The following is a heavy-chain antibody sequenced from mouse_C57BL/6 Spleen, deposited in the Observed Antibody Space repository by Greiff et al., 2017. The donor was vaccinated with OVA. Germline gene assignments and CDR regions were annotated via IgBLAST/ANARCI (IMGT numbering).Heavy chain of an antibody. V-gene: IGHV7-3*01. D-gene: IGHD2-12*01. CDR3: ARYDVTTPVDY. Sequence: EVMLVESGGGLVQPGGSLSLSCAASGFTFTDYYMSWVRQPPGKALEWLGFIRNKANGDTTEYSASVKGRFTISRDNSQSILYLQMNALRAEDSATYYCARYDVTTPVDYWGQGTTLTVSS. CDR2: IRNKANGDTT. CDR1: GFTFTDYY. J-gene: IGHJ2*01.